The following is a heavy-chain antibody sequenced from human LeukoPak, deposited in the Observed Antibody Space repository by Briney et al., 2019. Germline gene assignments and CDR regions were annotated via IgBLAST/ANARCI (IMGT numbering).Heavy chain of an antibody. CDR2: INHSGST. CDR3: ARVAVAAPFFDY. CDR1: GGSSSGYY. V-gene: IGHV4-34*01. Sequence: SETLSLTCAVYGGSSSGYYWSWIRQPPGKGLEWIGEINHSGSTNYNPSLKSRVTISVDTSKNQFSLKLSSVTAADTAVYYCARVAVAAPFFDYWGQGTLVTVSS. D-gene: IGHD6-19*01. J-gene: IGHJ4*02.